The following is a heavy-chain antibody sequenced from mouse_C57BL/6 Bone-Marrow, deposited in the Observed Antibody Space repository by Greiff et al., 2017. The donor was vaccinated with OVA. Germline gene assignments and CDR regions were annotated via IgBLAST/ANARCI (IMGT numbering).Heavy chain of an antibody. CDR1: GYTLTDHT. Sequence: QVQLQQSDAELVKPGASVKISCKVSGYTLTDHTIHWMKQRPEQGLEWIGYIYPRDGSTKYNEKFKGKATLTADKSSSTAYMQLNSLTSDDSAVYFYAIDPPFTTVVATDWYFDVCGTGTTVTVSS. CDR2: IYPRDGST. CDR3: AIDPPFTTVVATDWYFDV. J-gene: IGHJ1*03. V-gene: IGHV1-78*01. D-gene: IGHD1-1*01.